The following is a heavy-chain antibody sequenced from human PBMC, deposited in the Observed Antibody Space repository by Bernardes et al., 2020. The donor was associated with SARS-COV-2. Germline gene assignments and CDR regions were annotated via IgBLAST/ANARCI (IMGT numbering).Heavy chain of an antibody. J-gene: IGHJ6*02. CDR1: GFTFSSYW. Sequence: GGSLRLSCAASGFTFSSYWMSWVRQAPGKGLEWVANIKQDGSEKYYVDSVKGRFTISRDNAKNSLYLQMNSLRAEDTAVYYCARDSVVVGYYGMDVWGQGTTVTVSS. CDR3: ARDSVVVGYYGMDV. D-gene: IGHD2-2*01. CDR2: IKQDGSEK. V-gene: IGHV3-7*04.